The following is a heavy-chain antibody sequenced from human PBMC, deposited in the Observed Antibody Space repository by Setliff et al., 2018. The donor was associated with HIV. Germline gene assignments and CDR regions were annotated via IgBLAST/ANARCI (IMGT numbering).Heavy chain of an antibody. V-gene: IGHV3-21*01. CDR3: AREYAVRGRFDY. CDR1: GFIFNSHT. CDR2: ISSSSDYI. D-gene: IGHD3-10*01. J-gene: IGHJ4*02. Sequence: GGSLRLSCAASGFIFNSHTMNWVRQAPGKGLEWVASISSSSDYIYYSDSVRGRFIVSRDNTIKSLHLQLNSLRAEDTAVYYCAREYAVRGRFDYWGQGTLVTVSS.